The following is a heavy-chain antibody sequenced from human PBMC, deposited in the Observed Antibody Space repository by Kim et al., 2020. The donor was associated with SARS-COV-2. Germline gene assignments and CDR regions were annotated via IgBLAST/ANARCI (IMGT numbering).Heavy chain of an antibody. V-gene: IGHV1-24*01. J-gene: IGHJ4*02. D-gene: IGHD3-9*01. CDR3: VSDILTAYRTDY. CDR1: GYSLTEFS. Sequence: ASVKVSCKVSGYSLTEFSMNWVRQAPGKGLEWMGGFDPEDDKAIYAQKFQGRVTLTEDTSSDTAYMEMSSLRSEDTAVYYCVSDILTAYRTDYWGQGTPVTVSS. CDR2: FDPEDDKA.